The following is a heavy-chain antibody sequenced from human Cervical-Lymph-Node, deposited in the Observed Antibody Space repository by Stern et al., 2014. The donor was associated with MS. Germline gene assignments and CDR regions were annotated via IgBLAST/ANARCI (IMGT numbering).Heavy chain of an antibody. CDR1: GYTLTIYA. CDR2: INGDNGNR. D-gene: IGHD6-13*01. Sequence: QVQLVESGAEVKKPGASVKVSCKASGYTLTIYAITWVRQAPGQGLEWMGWINGDNGNRKYAQKFQGRVTMTTDTSTNTAYMDLRSLRSDDTAVYYCARGTSSWDFCGQGTLVTVSS. CDR3: ARGTSSWDF. V-gene: IGHV1-18*01. J-gene: IGHJ4*02.